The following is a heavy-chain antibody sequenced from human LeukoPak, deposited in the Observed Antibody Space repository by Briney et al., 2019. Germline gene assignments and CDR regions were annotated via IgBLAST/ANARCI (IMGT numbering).Heavy chain of an antibody. V-gene: IGHV1-2*02. Sequence: ASVKVSCKASGYTFTGYYMHWVRQAPGQGLEWMGWINPNSGGTNYAQKFQGRVTMTRDTSISTAYMELSRLRSDDTAVYYCARWCWKCERPDYYGSRSYYGNWFDPWGQGTLVIVSS. J-gene: IGHJ5*02. D-gene: IGHD3-10*01. CDR2: INPNSGGT. CDR1: GYTFTGYY. CDR3: ARWCWKCERPDYYGSRSYYGNWFDP.